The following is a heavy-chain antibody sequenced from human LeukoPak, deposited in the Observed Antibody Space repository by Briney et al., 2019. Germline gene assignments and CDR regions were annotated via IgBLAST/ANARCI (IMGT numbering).Heavy chain of an antibody. V-gene: IGHV4-39*01. Sequence: SETLTLPCTVSGDSIPVSTYEGCWIRQPPGKGLEWIGSIYYSGSTYYNPSLKSRVTISVDRSKNQFSLKLSSVTAADTAVYYCARGYCSGGSCYNTGALYIWRRETMVTVSS. CDR3: ARGYCSGGSCYNTGALYI. CDR1: GDSIPVSTYE. CDR2: IYYSGST. D-gene: IGHD2-15*01. J-gene: IGHJ3*02.